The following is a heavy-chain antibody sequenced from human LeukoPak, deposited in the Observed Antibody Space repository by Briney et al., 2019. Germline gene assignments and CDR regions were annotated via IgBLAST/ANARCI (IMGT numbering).Heavy chain of an antibody. V-gene: IGHV1-2*02. CDR2: INPNSGGT. CDR3: ARVAVEIWFGEFTAFDY. CDR1: GYTFTGYY. J-gene: IGHJ4*02. Sequence: ASVKVSCKASGYTFTGYYMHWVRQAPGQGLEWMGWINPNSGGTNYAQKFQGRVTMTRDTSISTAYMELSRLRSDDTAVYYCARVAVEIWFGEFTAFDYWGREXWS. D-gene: IGHD3-10*01.